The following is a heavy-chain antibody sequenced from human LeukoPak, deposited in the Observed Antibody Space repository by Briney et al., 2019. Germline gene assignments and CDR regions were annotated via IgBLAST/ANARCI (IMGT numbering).Heavy chain of an antibody. V-gene: IGHV1-46*01. Sequence: GASVKVSCKASGYTFTSYYMHWVRQAPGQGLEWIGIINPSGGSTSYAQKFQGRVTMTRDTSTSTVYMELSSLRSEDTAVYYCAREGGEDYYDSSGYRGWYFDLWGHGTLVTVSS. J-gene: IGHJ2*01. CDR1: GYTFTSYY. CDR3: AREGGEDYYDSSGYRGWYFDL. CDR2: INPSGGST. D-gene: IGHD3-22*01.